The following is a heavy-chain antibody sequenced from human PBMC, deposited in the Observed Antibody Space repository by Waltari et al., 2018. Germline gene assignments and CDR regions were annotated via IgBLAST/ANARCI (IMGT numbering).Heavy chain of an antibody. CDR3: AGLCPPRHSYGYKLLYSYGMDV. CDR2: INHSGST. D-gene: IGHD5-18*01. J-gene: IGHJ6*02. Sequence: QVQLQQWGAGLLKPSETLSLTCAVYGGSFSGYYWSWIRQPPGKGLEWIGEINHSGSTNYIPSLQSPVPISVDTSKIQFSLNLCSVTAADTAVYYCAGLCPPRHSYGYKLLYSYGMDVWGQGTTVTVSS. V-gene: IGHV4-34*01. CDR1: GGSFSGYY.